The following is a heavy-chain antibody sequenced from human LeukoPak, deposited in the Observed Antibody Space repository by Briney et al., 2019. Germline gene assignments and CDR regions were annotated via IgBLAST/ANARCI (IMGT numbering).Heavy chain of an antibody. CDR1: GYTFTGYY. V-gene: IGHV1-2*06. J-gene: IGHJ4*02. D-gene: IGHD5-12*01. CDR2: INPNSGGT. Sequence: ASVKVSCKASGYTFTGYYMHWVRQAPGQGLEWMGRINPNSGGTNYAQKFQGRVTMTRNTSISTAYMELSRLRSDDTAVYYCARDTHSGYEFAYDYWGQRTLGTVSS. CDR3: ARDTHSGYEFAYDY.